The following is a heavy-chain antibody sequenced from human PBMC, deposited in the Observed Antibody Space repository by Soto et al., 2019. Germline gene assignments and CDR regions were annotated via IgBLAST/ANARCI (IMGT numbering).Heavy chain of an antibody. CDR3: ASDPYYYASGF. J-gene: IGHJ4*02. Sequence: GGSLRLSCAASGFRFSDQYMTWIRQAPGKGLGWVSKISGSTSITYYADSVKGRFTVSRDNAKNSLYLQMNSLRAEDTAVYYCASDPYYYASGFWGQGTLVTVSS. CDR2: ISGSTSIT. CDR1: GFRFSDQY. D-gene: IGHD3-10*01. V-gene: IGHV3-11*01.